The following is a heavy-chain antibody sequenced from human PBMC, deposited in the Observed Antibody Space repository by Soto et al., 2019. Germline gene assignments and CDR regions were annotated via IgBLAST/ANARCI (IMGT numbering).Heavy chain of an antibody. V-gene: IGHV3-48*03. D-gene: IGHD5-12*01. CDR2: ISSSGSTI. CDR1: GFTFSSYE. Sequence: GGSLRLSCAASGFTFSSYEMNWVRQAPGKGLEWVSYISSSGSTIYYADSVKGRFTISRDNAKNSLYLQMNSLRAEDTAVYYCARDINSGYDSQYFDYWGQGTLVTVSS. J-gene: IGHJ4*02. CDR3: ARDINSGYDSQYFDY.